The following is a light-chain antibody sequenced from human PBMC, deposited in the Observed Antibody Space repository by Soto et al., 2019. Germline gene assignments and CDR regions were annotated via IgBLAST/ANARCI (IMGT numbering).Light chain of an antibody. Sequence: QSALTQPASVSGSPGQSITISCTGTSSDIGAYNFVSWYQQHPGKAPKLMLYDVNSRPSGVSDRFSGSKSGNTASLTISGLQAEDEADYYCTSCATSTTMIFGGGTQLTVL. J-gene: IGLJ2*01. CDR2: DVN. V-gene: IGLV2-14*03. CDR3: TSCATSTTMI. CDR1: SSDIGAYNF.